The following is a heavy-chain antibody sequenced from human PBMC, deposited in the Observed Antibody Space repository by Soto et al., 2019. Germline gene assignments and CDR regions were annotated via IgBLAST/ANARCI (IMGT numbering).Heavy chain of an antibody. V-gene: IGHV4-30-4*01. J-gene: IGHJ6*02. CDR1: GGSISSGDYY. Sequence: SETLSLTCTVSGGSISSGDYYWSWIRQPPGKRLEWIGYIYYSGSTSYIPSLQSRLTISVDTSKNQFSLKLSSVTAADTAVYYCAREQESYDSSGAYYYGMDVWGQGNTVTVSS. CDR3: AREQESYDSSGAYYYGMDV. D-gene: IGHD3-22*01. CDR2: IYYSGST.